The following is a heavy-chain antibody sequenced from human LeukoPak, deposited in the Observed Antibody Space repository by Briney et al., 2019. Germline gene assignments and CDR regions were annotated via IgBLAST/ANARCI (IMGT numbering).Heavy chain of an antibody. CDR2: IGGSGGST. CDR1: GFTFSSYA. CDR3: AKACYGDFKYFDY. Sequence: TGGSLRLSCPASGFTFSSYAMSWVRQAPGKGLEWVSSIGGSGGSTSYADSVKGRFTISRDNSDNTLYLQMNSLRVDDMAVYYCAKACYGDFKYFDYWGQGTLVTVSS. D-gene: IGHD4-17*01. V-gene: IGHV3-23*01. J-gene: IGHJ4*02.